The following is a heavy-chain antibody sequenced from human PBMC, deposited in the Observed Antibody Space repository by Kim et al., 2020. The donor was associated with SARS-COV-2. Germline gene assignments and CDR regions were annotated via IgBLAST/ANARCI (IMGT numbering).Heavy chain of an antibody. J-gene: IGHJ4*02. V-gene: IGHV3-48*03. Sequence: GGSLRLSCAASGFTFSSYEMNWVRQAPGKGLEWVSYISSSGTTIYYADSVKGRFSVSRDNAKNSLYLQMNSLRAEDTAVYYCARGLAQWATPYYFDYWGQGTLLTVSS. CDR2: ISSSGTTI. CDR3: ARGLAQWATPYYFDY. CDR1: GFTFSSYE. D-gene: IGHD1-26*01.